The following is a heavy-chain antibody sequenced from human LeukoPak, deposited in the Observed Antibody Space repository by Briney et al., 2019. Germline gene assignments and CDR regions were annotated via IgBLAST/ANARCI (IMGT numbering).Heavy chain of an antibody. CDR1: GGTFSSYY. Sequence: SETLTLTCTASGGTFSSYYWNWIRQPPGKGLEWIGCIYYSGSTNYNPSLKSRVTISVDTAKNQFSLKLGSVTAADTAVYDCAREARSGWSDYYYYMDVWGKGTTVTVSS. D-gene: IGHD6-19*01. V-gene: IGHV4-59*01. J-gene: IGHJ6*03. CDR2: IYYSGST. CDR3: AREARSGWSDYYYYMDV.